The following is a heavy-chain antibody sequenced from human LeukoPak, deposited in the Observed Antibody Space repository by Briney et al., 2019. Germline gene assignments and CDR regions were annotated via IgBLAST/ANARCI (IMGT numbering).Heavy chain of an antibody. J-gene: IGHJ6*03. CDR2: IYYSGST. V-gene: IGHV4-39*07. Sequence: SETLSLTCTVPGDSISSSSYCWGWIRQPPGKGLEWIGSIYYSGSTNYNPSLKSRVTISVDTSKNQFSLKLSSVTAADTAVYYCARGGYSYGYYYYYYYMDVWGKGTTVTISS. CDR3: ARGGYSYGYYYYYYYMDV. CDR1: GDSISSSSYC. D-gene: IGHD5-18*01.